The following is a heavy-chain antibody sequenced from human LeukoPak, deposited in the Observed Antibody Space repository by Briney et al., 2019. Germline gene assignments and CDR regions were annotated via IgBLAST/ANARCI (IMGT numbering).Heavy chain of an antibody. D-gene: IGHD6-25*01. J-gene: IGHJ4*02. Sequence: SETLSLTCTVSGGSISSSSYYWGWIRQPPGKGLEWIGSIYYSGSTYYNPSLTSRVTISVDTSKNQFSLKLSSVTAADTAVYYCARDLSAGIDYWGQGTLVTVSS. CDR1: GGSISSSSYY. V-gene: IGHV4-39*07. CDR3: ARDLSAGIDY. CDR2: IYYSGST.